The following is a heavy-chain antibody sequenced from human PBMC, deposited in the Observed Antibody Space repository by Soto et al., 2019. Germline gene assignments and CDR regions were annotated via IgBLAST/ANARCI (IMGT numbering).Heavy chain of an antibody. V-gene: IGHV3-9*01. J-gene: IGHJ4*02. CDR2: ISWNSGSI. CDR1: GFTFDDYA. D-gene: IGHD6-13*01. CDR3: AKAPLIAAASHFDY. Sequence: LRLSCAASGFTFDDYAMHWVRQAPGKGLEWVSGISWNSGSIGYADSVKGRFTISRDNAKNSLYLQMNSLRAEDTALYYCAKAPLIAAASHFDYWGQGTLVTVSS.